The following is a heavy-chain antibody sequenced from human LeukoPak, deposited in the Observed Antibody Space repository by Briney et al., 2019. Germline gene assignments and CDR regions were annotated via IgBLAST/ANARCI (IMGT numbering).Heavy chain of an antibody. CDR1: GGSFSGYY. D-gene: IGHD6-19*01. CDR2: INHSGST. Sequence: PSETLSLTCAVYGGSFSGYYWSWIRQPPGKGLEWIGEINHSGSTNYNPSLKSRVTMSVDTSKNQFSLKLSSVTAADTAVYYCARDVTAVAGRRGAAFDIWGQGTMVTVSS. CDR3: ARDVTAVAGRRGAAFDI. J-gene: IGHJ3*02. V-gene: IGHV4-34*01.